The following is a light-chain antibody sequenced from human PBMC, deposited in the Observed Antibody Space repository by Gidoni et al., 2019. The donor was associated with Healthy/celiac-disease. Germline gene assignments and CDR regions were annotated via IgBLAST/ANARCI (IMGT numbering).Light chain of an antibody. CDR3: QQRSNWPPLT. CDR2: DAS. V-gene: IGKV3-11*01. J-gene: IGKJ4*01. Sequence: EIVLTQSPATLSLSPGERATLSCRASQSVSSYLAWYQQNPGQTPRLLIYDASNMATGIPARFSGSGSGTDFTLTIISLEPEDFAVYYCQQRSNWPPLTFGGGTKVEIK. CDR1: QSVSSY.